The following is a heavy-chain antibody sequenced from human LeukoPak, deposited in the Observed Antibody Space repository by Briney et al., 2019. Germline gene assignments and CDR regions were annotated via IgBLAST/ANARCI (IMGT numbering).Heavy chain of an antibody. D-gene: IGHD1-26*01. J-gene: IGHJ4*02. V-gene: IGHV3-23*01. CDR3: ARRTRGSSGGYFDY. CDR1: GFTVSSNY. Sequence: GGSLRLSCAASGFTVSSNYMSWVRQAPGKGLEWVSAISGSGGGTYYADSVKGRFTISRDNSKNTLHVQMNSLRAEDTAVYYCARRTRGSSGGYFDYWGQGTLVAVYS. CDR2: ISGSGGGT.